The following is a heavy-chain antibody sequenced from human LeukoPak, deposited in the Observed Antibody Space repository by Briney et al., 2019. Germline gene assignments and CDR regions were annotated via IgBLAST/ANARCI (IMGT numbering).Heavy chain of an antibody. D-gene: IGHD3-3*01. CDR2: IISSSSYI. V-gene: IGHV3-21*01. J-gene: IGHJ6*03. Sequence: PGGSLRLSCAASGFTFSSYSMNWVRQAPGKGLEWVSSIISSSSYIYYADSVKGRFTISRDNAKNSLYLQMNSLRAEDTAVYYCARAYYDFWSAPYYYYMDVWGKGTTVTVSS. CDR1: GFTFSSYS. CDR3: ARAYYDFWSAPYYYYMDV.